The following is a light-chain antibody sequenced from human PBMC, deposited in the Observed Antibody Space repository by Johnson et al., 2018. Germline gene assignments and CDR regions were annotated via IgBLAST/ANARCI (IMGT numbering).Light chain of an antibody. CDR2: ENN. CDR3: GTWDSSLSAGNV. V-gene: IGLV1-51*02. Sequence: QSVLTQPPSVSAAPGQKVTISCSGSSSNIGNNYVSWYQQLPGTAPKLLIYENNKRPSGFPDRFSGSQSGTSATLAITGLQPGDEADYYCGTWDSSLSAGNVFGTGTKVTVL. CDR1: SSNIGNNY. J-gene: IGLJ1*01.